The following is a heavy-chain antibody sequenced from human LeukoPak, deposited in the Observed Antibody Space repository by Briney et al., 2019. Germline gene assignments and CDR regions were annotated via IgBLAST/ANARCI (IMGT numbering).Heavy chain of an antibody. Sequence: PGGSLRLSCAASGFTFSSYGMHWVRQAPGKGLEWVALIWNDGSNKDYADSVKGRFTISRDNSKNTLYLQMNSLRAEDTVVYYCARSRASSGLLGYWGQGTLVTVSS. CDR1: GFTFSSYG. V-gene: IGHV3-33*01. CDR2: IWNDGSNK. D-gene: IGHD6-19*01. J-gene: IGHJ4*02. CDR3: ARSRASSGLLGY.